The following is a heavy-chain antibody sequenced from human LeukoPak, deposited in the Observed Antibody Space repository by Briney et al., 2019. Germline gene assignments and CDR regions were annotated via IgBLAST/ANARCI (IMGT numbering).Heavy chain of an antibody. CDR3: AKDHLPYSSSFNYYYGMDV. CDR1: GFTFSSYA. J-gene: IGHJ6*02. CDR2: ISGSGDNT. V-gene: IGHV3-23*01. D-gene: IGHD6-6*01. Sequence: PGGSLRLSCAASGFTFSSYAMSWVRQAPGKGLEWVSGISGSGDNTYYADSVKGRFTISRDNSKNTLYVQVNSLGTEDTAAYHCAKDHLPYSSSFNYYYGMDVWGQGTTVTVSS.